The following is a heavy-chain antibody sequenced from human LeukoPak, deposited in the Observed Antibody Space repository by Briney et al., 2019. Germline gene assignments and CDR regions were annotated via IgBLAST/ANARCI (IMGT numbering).Heavy chain of an antibody. CDR3: ARVDGSPDY. J-gene: IGHJ4*02. CDR2: MNTKSGNT. Sequence: ASVKVSCKASGYAFTRYDINWVRQATGQGLEWMGWMNTKSGNTGHAQKFQGRVTITRDTSISTVYMELSSLRSEDTAMYFCARVDGSPDYWGQGTLVTVSS. D-gene: IGHD2-15*01. V-gene: IGHV1-8*03. CDR1: GYAFTRYD.